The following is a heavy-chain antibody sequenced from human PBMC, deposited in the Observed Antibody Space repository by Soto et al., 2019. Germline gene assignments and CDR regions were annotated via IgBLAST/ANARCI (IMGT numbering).Heavy chain of an antibody. CDR3: AREPTDRGGV. CDR2: IYYSGST. D-gene: IGHD3-16*01. V-gene: IGHV4-39*02. CDR1: GGSISSSSYY. J-gene: IGHJ6*04. Sequence: SSETLSLTCTVSGGSISSSSYYWGWIRQPPGKGLEWIGSIYYSGSTYYNPSLKSRVTISVDTSKNQFSLKLSSVTAADTAVYNWAREPTDRGGVWGKGTTVTVAS.